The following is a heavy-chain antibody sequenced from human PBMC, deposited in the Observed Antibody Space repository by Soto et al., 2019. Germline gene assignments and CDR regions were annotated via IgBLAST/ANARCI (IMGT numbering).Heavy chain of an antibody. CDR3: ARDLGLGMWLVTYYYYGLEV. J-gene: IGHJ6*02. D-gene: IGHD3-9*01. V-gene: IGHV1-18*01. Sequence: ASVKVSCTASGYTFTSYGISWVRQAPGQGLEWMGWISAYNGNTNYAQKLQGRVTMTTDTSTSTAYMELRSLRSDDTAVYYCARDLGLGMWLVTYYYYGLEVWGQGTSVT. CDR2: ISAYNGNT. CDR1: GYTFTSYG.